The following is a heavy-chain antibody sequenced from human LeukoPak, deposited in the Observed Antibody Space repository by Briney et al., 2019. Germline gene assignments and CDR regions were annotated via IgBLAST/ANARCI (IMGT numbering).Heavy chain of an antibody. CDR2: INPNSGGT. CDR3: ARVVVSPHNWFDH. CDR1: GYTFTGYY. J-gene: IGHJ5*02. V-gene: IGHV1-2*02. Sequence: ASVKVSCKASGYTFTGYYMHWVRQARGQGLEWMGWINPNSGGTDYAQKFQGRVTMTRDTSISTAYMELSRLRSDDTAVYYCARVVVSPHNWFDHWGQGTLVTVSS. D-gene: IGHD3-22*01.